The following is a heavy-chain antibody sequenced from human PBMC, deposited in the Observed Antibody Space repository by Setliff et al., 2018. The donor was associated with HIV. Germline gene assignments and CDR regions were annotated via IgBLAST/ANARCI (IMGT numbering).Heavy chain of an antibody. CDR1: GGSISTGGYY. J-gene: IGHJ4*02. CDR2: IYNSGGT. V-gene: IGHV4-31*03. Sequence: SETLSLTCTVSGGSISTGGYYWSWIRQHPGKGLEWIGYIYNSGGTYYNPSLKSRITMSIDTSKNQFSRKLNSVTAADTAVYYCARHSVYTAVDYWGQGTLVTVS. CDR3: ARHSVYTAVDY. D-gene: IGHD5-18*01.